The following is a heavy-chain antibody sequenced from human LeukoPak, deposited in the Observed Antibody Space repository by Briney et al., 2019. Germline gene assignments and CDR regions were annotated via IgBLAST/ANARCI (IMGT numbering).Heavy chain of an antibody. V-gene: IGHV1-8*03. CDR2: MSPNSGNT. D-gene: IGHD3-22*01. CDR3: ARGPYYYDSSGYGRGFDY. J-gene: IGHJ4*02. CDR1: GYTFTSYD. Sequence: ASVKVSCKASGYTFTSYDINWVRQATGQGLEWMGWMSPNSGNTGYAQKFQGRVTITRNTSISTAYMELSSLRSEDTAVYYCARGPYYYDSSGYGRGFDYWGQGTLVTVSS.